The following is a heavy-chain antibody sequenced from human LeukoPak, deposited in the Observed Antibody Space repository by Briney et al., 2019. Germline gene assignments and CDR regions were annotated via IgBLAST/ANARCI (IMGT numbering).Heavy chain of an antibody. D-gene: IGHD3-16*01. J-gene: IGHJ4*02. Sequence: QPGGSLRLSCAASGFTFSNYGMNWVRQAPGKGLVWVSSINNDGSMTTKYVESGKGRFTTSRDTAKNTLYLQMNSLRAEDTAMYYCARDRDCLGYWGQGTLVTVSS. CDR1: GFTFSNYG. CDR2: INNDGSMTT. CDR3: ARDRDCLGY. V-gene: IGHV3-74*03.